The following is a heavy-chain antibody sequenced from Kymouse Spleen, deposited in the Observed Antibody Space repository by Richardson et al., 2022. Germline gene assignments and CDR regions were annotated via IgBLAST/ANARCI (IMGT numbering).Heavy chain of an antibody. CDR2: ISYDGSNK. J-gene: IGHJ4*02. Sequence: QVQLVESGGGVVQPGRSLRLSCAASGFTFSSYGMHWVRQAPGKGLEWVAVISYDGSNKYYADSVKGRFTISRDNSKNTLYLQMNSLRAEDTAVYYCAKEDIVVVPAATTLTTGAREPWSPSPQ. V-gene: IGHV3-30*18. CDR3: AKEDIVVVPAATTLTT. D-gene: IGHD2-2*02. CDR1: GFTFSSYG.